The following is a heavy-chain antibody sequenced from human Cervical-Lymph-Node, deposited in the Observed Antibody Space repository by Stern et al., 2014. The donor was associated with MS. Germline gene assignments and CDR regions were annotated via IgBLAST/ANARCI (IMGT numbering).Heavy chain of an antibody. CDR2: INSDGSST. CDR3: AREGGSSRGFDY. J-gene: IGHJ4*02. CDR1: GFTFSSYW. Sequence: EVQLVEFGGGFVQPGGSLRLSCAASGFTFSSYWMHWVRQAPGKGLVWVSRINSDGSSTSYADSVKGRFTISRDNAKNTLYLQMNSLRAEDTAVYYCAREGGSSRGFDYWGQGTLVTVSS. D-gene: IGHD6-13*01. V-gene: IGHV3-74*01.